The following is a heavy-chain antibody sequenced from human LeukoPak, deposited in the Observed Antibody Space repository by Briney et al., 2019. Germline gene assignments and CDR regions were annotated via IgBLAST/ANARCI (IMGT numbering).Heavy chain of an antibody. Sequence: ASVKVSCKASGYTFTGYYIHWVRQAPGQGLEWMGWINPNSGGTNYAQKFQGRVTMTRDTTISTAYMELSRLRADDTAVYYCARGSFSADAPLVLDYFHHWGQGTLVTVSS. V-gene: IGHV1-2*02. D-gene: IGHD5-18*01. CDR3: ARGSFSADAPLVLDYFHH. J-gene: IGHJ1*01. CDR1: GYTFTGYY. CDR2: INPNSGGT.